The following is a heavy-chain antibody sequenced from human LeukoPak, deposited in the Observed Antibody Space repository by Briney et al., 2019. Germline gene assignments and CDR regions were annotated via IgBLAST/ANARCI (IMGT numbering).Heavy chain of an antibody. Sequence: SSETLSLTCAVSGGSFSGYYWTWIRQPPGKGLEWIGEINHSGNANYNPSLKSRVTISLDMSENHFSLKLTSVTAADTAVYYCARLSYYYNSGGYYHYHFDFWGQGTLVTVSS. D-gene: IGHD3-22*01. J-gene: IGHJ4*02. CDR1: GGSFSGYY. V-gene: IGHV4-34*01. CDR3: ARLSYYYNSGGYYHYHFDF. CDR2: INHSGNA.